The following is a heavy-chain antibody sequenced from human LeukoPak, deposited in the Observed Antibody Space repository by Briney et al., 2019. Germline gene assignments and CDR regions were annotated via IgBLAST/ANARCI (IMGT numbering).Heavy chain of an antibody. CDR3: ARDPYCSSTSCYTVPD. CDR2: MYSGGHT. Sequence: GGSLRLSCVASGFSVSSNYMSWVRQAPGKGLEWVSVMYSGGHTYYADSVKGRFTVSRDYSKNTLYLQMNSLRAEDTAVYYCARDPYCSSTSCYTVPDWGQGTLVTVSS. D-gene: IGHD2-2*02. V-gene: IGHV3-53*01. CDR1: GFSVSSNY. J-gene: IGHJ4*02.